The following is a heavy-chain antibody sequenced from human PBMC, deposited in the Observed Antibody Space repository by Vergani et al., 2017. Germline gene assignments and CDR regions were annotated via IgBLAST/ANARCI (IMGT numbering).Heavy chain of an antibody. D-gene: IGHD3-10*01. CDR3: ARELRWFGESTTSWFDP. Sequence: QLQLQESGSGLVKPSQTLSLTCAVSGGSISSGGYSWSWIRQPPGKGLEWIGYIYHSGSTYYNPSLKSRVTISVDRSKNQFSLKLSSVTAADTAVYYCARELRWFGESTTSWFDPWGQGTLVTVSS. CDR2: IYHSGST. CDR1: GGSISSGGYS. J-gene: IGHJ5*02. V-gene: IGHV4-30-2*01.